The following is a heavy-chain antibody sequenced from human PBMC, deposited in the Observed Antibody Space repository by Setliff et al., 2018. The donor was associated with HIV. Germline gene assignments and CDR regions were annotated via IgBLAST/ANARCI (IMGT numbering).Heavy chain of an antibody. D-gene: IGHD3-10*01. CDR3: ARGLNYYGSGSYLPLGY. CDR2: MNQSGTT. J-gene: IGHJ4*02. CDR1: GTSFSDHY. Sequence: SETLSLTCSVYGTSFSDHYWSWVRQTPGKGLEWIGEMNQSGTTNYNPSLKSRVTMSIDTYERQFSLKLTSVTAADTAVYYCARGLNYYGSGSYLPLGYWGQGTLVTVSS. V-gene: IGHV4-34*01.